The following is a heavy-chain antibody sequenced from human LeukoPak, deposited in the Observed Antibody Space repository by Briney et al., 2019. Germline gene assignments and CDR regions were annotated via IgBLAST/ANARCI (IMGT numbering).Heavy chain of an antibody. V-gene: IGHV3-53*01. D-gene: IGHD3-3*02. CDR3: ARDRSAFSRAYDI. J-gene: IGHJ3*02. CDR1: GFTVSSNY. Sequence: EPGGSLRLSCAASGFTVSSNYMSWVRQAPGKGLEWVSVIYSDVSTYYTDSVKGRFTISRDNSKNTVFLQMNSLRAEDTAVYYCARDRSAFSRAYDIWGQGTMVTVSS. CDR2: IYSDVST.